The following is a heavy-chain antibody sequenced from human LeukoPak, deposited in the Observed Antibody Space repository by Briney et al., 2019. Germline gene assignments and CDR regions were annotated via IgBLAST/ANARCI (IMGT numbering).Heavy chain of an antibody. CDR1: GFTFSGHA. Sequence: VGSLRLSCAASGFTFSGHAMHWVRQTPGVGLEWVAIIGNDGRDQHYSESVKGRFTISRDNSKNTLFLQLNSLRPEDTALYLCARDLMWGFDYWGQGTLVTVSS. CDR3: ARDLMWGFDY. J-gene: IGHJ4*02. V-gene: IGHV3-30*02. CDR2: IGNDGRDQ. D-gene: IGHD7-27*01.